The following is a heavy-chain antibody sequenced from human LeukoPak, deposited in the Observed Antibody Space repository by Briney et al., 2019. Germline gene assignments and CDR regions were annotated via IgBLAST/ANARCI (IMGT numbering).Heavy chain of an antibody. J-gene: IGHJ4*02. CDR2: IYYSGST. D-gene: IGHD7-27*01. V-gene: IGHV4-39*01. CDR1: GGSISSSSYY. Sequence: SETLSLTCTVSGGSISSSSYYWGWIRQPPGKGLEWIGSIYYSGSTYYNPSLKSRVTISVDTSKNQFSLKLSSVTAADTAVYYCARVTSTGVGFDYWGQGTLVTVSS. CDR3: ARVTSTGVGFDY.